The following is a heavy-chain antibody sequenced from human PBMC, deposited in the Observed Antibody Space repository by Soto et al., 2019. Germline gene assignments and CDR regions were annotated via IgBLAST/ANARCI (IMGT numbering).Heavy chain of an antibody. V-gene: IGHV3-23*01. Sequence: EVQLLESGGGLVQPGGSLRLSCAASGFTFSSYAMSWVRQAPGKGLEWVSAISGSGGSTYYADSVKGRFTISSDNSKNTLYLQMNSLRAEDTAVYYCAKYGYGSGSYDYWGQGTLVTVSS. D-gene: IGHD3-10*01. CDR3: AKYGYGSGSYDY. J-gene: IGHJ4*02. CDR1: GFTFSSYA. CDR2: ISGSGGST.